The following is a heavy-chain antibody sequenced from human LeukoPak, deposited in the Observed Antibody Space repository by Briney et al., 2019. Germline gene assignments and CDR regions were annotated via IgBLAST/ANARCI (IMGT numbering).Heavy chain of an antibody. CDR3: ARGALDGSDAFDI. CDR2: INPNSGGT. D-gene: IGHD6-13*01. CDR1: GYTVTSYY. J-gene: IGHJ3*02. Sequence: GASVKVSCKASGYTVTSYYMHWGRQAPGQGLEGRGWINPNSGGTNYAQKFQGRVTMTRDTSISTAYMELSRLRSDDTAVYYCARGALDGSDAFDIWGQGTMVTVSS. V-gene: IGHV1-2*02.